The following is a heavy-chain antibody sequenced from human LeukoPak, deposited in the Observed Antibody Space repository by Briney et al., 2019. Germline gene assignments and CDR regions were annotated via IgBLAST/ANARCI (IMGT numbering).Heavy chain of an antibody. CDR3: AAAEMATISY. Sequence: PGRSLRLSCAASGFTFSSYGMHWVRQAPGRGLEWVAVIWYDGSNKYYADSVKGRFTISRDNSKNTLYLQMNSVRAEDTAVYYCAAAEMATISYWGQGELVTVSS. J-gene: IGHJ4*02. CDR2: IWYDGSNK. D-gene: IGHD5-24*01. V-gene: IGHV3-33*01. CDR1: GFTFSSYG.